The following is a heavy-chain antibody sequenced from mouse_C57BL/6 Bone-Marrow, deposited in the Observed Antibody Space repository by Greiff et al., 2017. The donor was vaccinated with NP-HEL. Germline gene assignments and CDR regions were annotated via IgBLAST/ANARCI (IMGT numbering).Heavy chain of an antibody. V-gene: IGHV5-17*01. CDR3: APLYDGYYAWFAY. CDR1: GFTFSDYG. CDR2: ISSGSSTI. D-gene: IGHD2-3*01. Sequence: EVKLMESGGGLVKPGGSLKLSCAASGFTFSDYGMHWVRQAPEKGLEWVAYISSGSSTIYYADTVKGRFTISRDNAKNTLFLQMTSLRSEDTAMYYCAPLYDGYYAWFAYWGQGTLVTVSA. J-gene: IGHJ3*01.